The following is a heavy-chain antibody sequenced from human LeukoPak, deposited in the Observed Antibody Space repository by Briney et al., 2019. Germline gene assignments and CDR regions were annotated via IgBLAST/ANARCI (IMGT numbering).Heavy chain of an antibody. CDR2: IYSGGST. Sequence: TGGSLRLSCAASGFTVSSNYMSWVRQAPGKGLEWVSVIYSGGSTYYADSVKGRFTISRDNSKNTLYLQMNSLRAEDTAVYYCAREDRDGYNHGDYWGQGTLVAVSS. D-gene: IGHD5-24*01. CDR3: AREDRDGYNHGDY. V-gene: IGHV3-66*02. J-gene: IGHJ4*02. CDR1: GFTVSSNY.